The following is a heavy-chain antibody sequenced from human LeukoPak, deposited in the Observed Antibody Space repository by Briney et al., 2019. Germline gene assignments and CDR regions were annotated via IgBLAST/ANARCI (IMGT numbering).Heavy chain of an antibody. Sequence: SETLSLTCTVSGGSISSGSYYWSWIRQPPGKGLEWIGSIYYSGSTYYNPSLKSRVTISVDTSKNQFSLKLSSVTAADTAVYYYARASYGYLDYYYYYMDVWGKGTTVTVSS. V-gene: IGHV4-39*07. D-gene: IGHD5-18*01. CDR3: ARASYGYLDYYYYYMDV. J-gene: IGHJ6*03. CDR2: IYYSGST. CDR1: GGSISSGSYY.